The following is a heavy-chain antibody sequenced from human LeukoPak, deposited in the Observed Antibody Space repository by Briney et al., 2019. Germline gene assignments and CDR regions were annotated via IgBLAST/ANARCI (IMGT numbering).Heavy chain of an antibody. Sequence: GGSLRLSCAASGFTFSSYGMHWVRQAPGKGLEWVAVISYDGSNKYYADSVKGRFTISRDNSKNTLYLQMNGLRAEDTAVYYCAKREGQWLPDWGQGTLVTVSS. V-gene: IGHV3-30*18. D-gene: IGHD6-19*01. CDR2: ISYDGSNK. J-gene: IGHJ4*02. CDR3: AKREGQWLPD. CDR1: GFTFSSYG.